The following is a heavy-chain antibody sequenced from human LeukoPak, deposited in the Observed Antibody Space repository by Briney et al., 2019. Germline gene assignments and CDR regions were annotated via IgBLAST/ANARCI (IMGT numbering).Heavy chain of an antibody. CDR1: GFTFSSYE. CDR3: ARPSRPYRSSEYFQH. CDR2: ISSSGSTI. J-gene: IGHJ1*01. V-gene: IGHV3-48*03. Sequence: GGSLRLSCAASGFTFSSYEMNWVRQVTGKGLEWISYISSSGSTIYFADSVKGRFTISRDNAKNSLYLQMNSLRAEDTAVYYCARPSRPYRSSEYFQHWGQGTLVIVSS. D-gene: IGHD6-13*01.